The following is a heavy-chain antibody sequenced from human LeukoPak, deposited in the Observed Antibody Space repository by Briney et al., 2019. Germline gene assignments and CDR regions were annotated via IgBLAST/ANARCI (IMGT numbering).Heavy chain of an antibody. CDR2: ITNNGGTT. V-gene: IGHV3-64D*09. D-gene: IGHD1-26*01. CDR3: VRSHDIVGATYFDC. J-gene: IGHJ4*02. CDR1: GFTFSSYA. Sequence: TGGSLRLSCSAPGFTFSSYAVHWVRQAPGKGLEYISSITNNGGTTYYTDSVKGRFTISRDNSKDTLYLQMSSLRAEDTAMYYCVRSHDIVGATYFDCWGQGTLVTVSS.